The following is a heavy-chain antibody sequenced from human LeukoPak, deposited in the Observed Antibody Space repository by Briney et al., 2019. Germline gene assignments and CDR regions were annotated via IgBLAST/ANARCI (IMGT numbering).Heavy chain of an antibody. CDR3: ARLRMGSWSCFDY. J-gene: IGHJ4*02. CDR1: GGSISSGGYY. D-gene: IGHD6-13*01. V-gene: IGHV4-39*01. CDR2: IYYSGST. Sequence: PSETLSLTCTVSGGSISSGGYYWSWIRQPPGKGLEWIGSIYYSGSTYYNPSLKSRVTISVDTSKNQFSLKLSSVTAADTAVYYCARLRMGSWSCFDYWGQGTLVTVSS.